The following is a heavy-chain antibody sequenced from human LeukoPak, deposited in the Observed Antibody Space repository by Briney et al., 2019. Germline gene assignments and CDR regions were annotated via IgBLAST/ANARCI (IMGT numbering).Heavy chain of an antibody. V-gene: IGHV4-34*01. CDR3: ARSGDSSSSRRYYYYMDV. D-gene: IGHD6-6*01. Sequence: SETLSLTCAVYGGSFSGYYWSWIRQPPGKGLEWIGEINHSGSTNYNPSLKSRVTISVDTSKNQFSLKLSSVTAADTAVYYCARSGDSSSSRRYYYYMDVWGKGTTVTVSS. J-gene: IGHJ6*03. CDR2: INHSGST. CDR1: GGSFSGYY.